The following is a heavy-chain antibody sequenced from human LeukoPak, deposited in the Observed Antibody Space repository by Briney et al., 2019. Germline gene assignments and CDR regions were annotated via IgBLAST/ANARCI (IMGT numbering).Heavy chain of an antibody. D-gene: IGHD3-10*01. J-gene: IGHJ3*02. Sequence: SETLSLTCTVSGGSIRSYYWSWIRQPPGKGLEWIGYIYYSGSTNYNPSLKSRVTISVDTSKNQFSLKLSSVTAADTAVYYCARGVLLWFGEPFDTFDIWGQGTMVTVSS. CDR1: GGSIRSYY. CDR2: IYYSGST. CDR3: ARGVLLWFGEPFDTFDI. V-gene: IGHV4-59*01.